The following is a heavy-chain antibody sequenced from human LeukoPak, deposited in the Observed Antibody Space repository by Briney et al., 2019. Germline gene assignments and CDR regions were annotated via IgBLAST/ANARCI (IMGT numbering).Heavy chain of an antibody. CDR1: GYSNSSGYY. CDR2: IYYDGST. V-gene: IGHV4-38-2*02. J-gene: IGHJ4*02. Sequence: SETLSLNCTVSGYSNSSGYYWGWIRQPPGKGLEWIGYIYYDGSTDYNPSLKSRVTISVDTSRNQFSLRLSSVTAADTAVYYCARGGSGGYDLGYFDYWGQGTLVTVSS. D-gene: IGHD5-12*01. CDR3: ARGGSGGYDLGYFDY.